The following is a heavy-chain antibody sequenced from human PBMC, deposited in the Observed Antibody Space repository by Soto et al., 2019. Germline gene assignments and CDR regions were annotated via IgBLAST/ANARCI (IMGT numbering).Heavy chain of an antibody. V-gene: IGHV3-30*18. Sequence: SLRLSCAVSGFTFSAFGIHWVRQAPGKGLEWVAIISYDGILKYYADSVKGRFTISRDTSKGALYLQMNSLTPEDTAVYYCAKDFKVSGGHYGSLNYYYGMDVWGQGTTVTVSS. CDR1: GFTFSAFG. D-gene: IGHD3-10*01. CDR3: AKDFKVSGGHYGSLNYYYGMDV. J-gene: IGHJ6*02. CDR2: ISYDGILK.